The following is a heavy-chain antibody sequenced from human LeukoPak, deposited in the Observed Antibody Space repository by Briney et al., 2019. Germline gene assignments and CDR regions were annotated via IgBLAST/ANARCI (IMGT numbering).Heavy chain of an antibody. CDR3: ANLVVDYAFDI. V-gene: IGHV4-34*01. D-gene: IGHD3-22*01. J-gene: IGHJ3*02. Sequence: SETLSLTCAVYGGSFSGYYWSWIHQPPGKGLEWIGEINHSGSTNYNPSLKSRVTISVDTSKNQFSLKLSSVTAADTAVYYCANLVVDYAFDIWGQGTMVTVSS. CDR1: GGSFSGYY. CDR2: INHSGST.